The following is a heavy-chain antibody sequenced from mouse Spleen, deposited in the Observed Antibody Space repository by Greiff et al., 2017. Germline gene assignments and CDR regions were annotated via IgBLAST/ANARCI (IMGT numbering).Heavy chain of an antibody. CDR2: ISSGSSTI. V-gene: IGHV5-17*01. D-gene: IGHD3-1*01. CDR1: GFTFSDYG. J-gene: IGHJ4*01. Sequence: EVKLMESGGGLVKPGGSLKLSCAASGFTFSDYGMHWVRQAPEKGLEWVAYISSGSSTIYYADTVKGRFTISRDNAKNTLFLQMTSLRSEDTAMYYCASSGYRYYYAMDYWGQGTSVTVSS. CDR3: ASSGYRYYYAMDY.